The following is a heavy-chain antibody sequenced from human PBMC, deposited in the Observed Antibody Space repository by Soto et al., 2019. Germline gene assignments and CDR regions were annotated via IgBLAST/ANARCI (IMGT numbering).Heavy chain of an antibody. CDR2: ISWNSGTI. V-gene: IGHV3-9*01. D-gene: IGHD3-10*01. J-gene: IGHJ4*02. CDR3: ARDVWSRASGPPDS. Sequence: GGSLRLSCAASGFSFDDYAMHWVRQAPGKGLEWVTGISWNSGTIGYADSVKGRSTISRDNAKNSLYLQMNSLRAEDTALYYCARDVWSRASGPPDSWGQGTLVTVSS. CDR1: GFSFDDYA.